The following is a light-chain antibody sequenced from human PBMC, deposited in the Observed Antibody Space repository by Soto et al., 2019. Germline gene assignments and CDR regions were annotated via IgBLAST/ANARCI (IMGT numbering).Light chain of an antibody. CDR1: NSNIGTYT. Sequence: QSVLTQPPSASGTPGQRVIISCSGSNSNIGTYTVNWYQQLPGTAPKLLIYTDYQRPSGVPDRFSGSKSGTSASLAISGLQSEDEADYYRASWDESLGGGVWGGGTKLPAL. CDR2: TDY. V-gene: IGLV1-44*01. CDR3: ASWDESLGGGV. J-gene: IGLJ3*02.